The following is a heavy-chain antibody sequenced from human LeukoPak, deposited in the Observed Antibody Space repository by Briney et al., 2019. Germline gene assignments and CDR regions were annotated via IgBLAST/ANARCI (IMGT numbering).Heavy chain of an antibody. CDR1: GFTFDDYA. Sequence: GGSLRLSCAASGFTFDDYAMHWVRQAPGEGLGWVSGISWNSGSIGYADSVKGRFTISRDNAKNSLYLQMSSLRAEDTASYYCAKDQDSSGYYKYYFDYWGQGTLVTVSS. CDR3: AKDQDSSGYYKYYFDY. D-gene: IGHD3-22*01. CDR2: ISWNSGSI. V-gene: IGHV3-9*01. J-gene: IGHJ4*02.